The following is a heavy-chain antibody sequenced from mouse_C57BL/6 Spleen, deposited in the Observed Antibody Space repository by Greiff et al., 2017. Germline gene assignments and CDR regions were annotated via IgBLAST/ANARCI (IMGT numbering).Heavy chain of an antibody. Sequence: EVKLVESGGGLVQPKGSLKLSCAASGFSFNTYAMNWVRQAPGKGLEWVARIRSKSNNYATYYADSVKDRFTISRDDSESMLYLQMNNLKTEDTAMYYCVRQDYGSRPDWYFDVWGTGTPVTVSS. D-gene: IGHD1-1*01. CDR2: IRSKSNNYAT. CDR1: GFSFNTYA. CDR3: VRQDYGSRPDWYFDV. J-gene: IGHJ1*03. V-gene: IGHV10-1*01.